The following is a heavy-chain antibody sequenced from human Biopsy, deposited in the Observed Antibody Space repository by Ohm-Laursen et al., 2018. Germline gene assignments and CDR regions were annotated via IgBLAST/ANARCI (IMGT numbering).Heavy chain of an antibody. CDR1: SDSVTKYY. D-gene: IGHD4-17*01. J-gene: IGHJ6*02. CDR3: ARDSAIQNYGNFKYDHDYGMDV. V-gene: IGHV4-59*02. CDR2: IYYSVVT. Sequence: SETLSLTSAVSSDSVTKYYWSWIRQPPGKGLEWIGHIYYSVVTNSNPSLQSRVSLSVDTSRNQVSLTLSSVTAADTAVYYGARDSAIQNYGNFKYDHDYGMDVWGQGTKVTVSS.